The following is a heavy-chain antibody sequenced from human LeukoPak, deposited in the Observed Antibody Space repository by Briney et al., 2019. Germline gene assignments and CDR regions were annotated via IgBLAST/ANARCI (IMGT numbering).Heavy chain of an antibody. CDR1: GFTVSSYA. CDR3: AKEGDYCSSTICYADY. V-gene: IGHV3-23*01. J-gene: IGHJ4*02. D-gene: IGHD2-2*01. CDR2: ITGSGDSA. Sequence: GGSLRLSCAASGFTVSSYAMTWVRQAPGKGLEWVAAITGSGDSAYYSDSVKGRFTISRDNSKNTLYLQMNSLRAEDPAVYYCAKEGDYCSSTICYADYSGQGTLVTVSS.